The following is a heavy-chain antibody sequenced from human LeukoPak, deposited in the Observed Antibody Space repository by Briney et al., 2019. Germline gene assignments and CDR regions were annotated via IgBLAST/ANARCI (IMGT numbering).Heavy chain of an antibody. D-gene: IGHD3-22*01. J-gene: IGHJ4*02. Sequence: GASVKVSCKVSGYTLTELSMHWVRQAPGKGLEWMGGFDPEDGETIYAQKFQGRVTMTEDTSTDTAYMELSRLRSEDTAVYYCATVRYYDSSGPYYFDYWGQGTLVTVSS. CDR2: FDPEDGET. V-gene: IGHV1-24*01. CDR3: ATVRYYDSSGPYYFDY. CDR1: GYTLTELS.